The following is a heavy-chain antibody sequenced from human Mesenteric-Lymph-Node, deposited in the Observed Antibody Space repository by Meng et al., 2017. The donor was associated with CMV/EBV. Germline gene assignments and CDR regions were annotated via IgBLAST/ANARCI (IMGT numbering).Heavy chain of an antibody. J-gene: IGHJ6*02. D-gene: IGHD3-3*01. CDR3: ARWGRDYDFWSGYDDYYYYGMDV. CDR1: GFTFSNYA. Sequence: RGSLRLSCAASGFTFSNYAMTWVRQAPGEGLDWVSTISDSVVSTYYADSVKGRFTISRDNAKNSLYLQMNSLRAEDTAVYYCARWGRDYDFWSGYDDYYYYGMDVWGQGTTVTVSS. CDR2: ISDSVVST. V-gene: IGHV3-23*01.